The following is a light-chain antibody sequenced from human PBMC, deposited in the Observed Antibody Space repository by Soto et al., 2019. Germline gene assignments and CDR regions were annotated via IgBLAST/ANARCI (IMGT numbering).Light chain of an antibody. Sequence: QLVLTQPPSASGTPGQRVTISCSSSTSNLGSNFVYWYQQVPGAAPKLLISRNDQRPSGVPDRFSGSKSGTSASLAISGLRSEDEADYHCAAWDDSLSGVVFGGGTKLTVL. J-gene: IGLJ3*02. CDR1: TSNLGSNF. V-gene: IGLV1-47*01. CDR2: RND. CDR3: AAWDDSLSGVV.